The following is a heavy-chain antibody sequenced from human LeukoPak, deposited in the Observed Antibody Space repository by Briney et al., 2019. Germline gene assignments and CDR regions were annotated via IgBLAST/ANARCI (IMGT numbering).Heavy chain of an antibody. J-gene: IGHJ4*02. D-gene: IGHD5-12*01. CDR1: GFTFSTYG. CDR3: ARRYSGYDWD. Sequence: PGGSLRLSCAASGFTFSTYGMSWVRQAPGKGLEWVANIKQDGSEKYYVDSVKGRFTISRDNAKNSLFLQMNSLRAEDTAVYYCARRYSGYDWDWGQGNLVTVSS. CDR2: IKQDGSEK. V-gene: IGHV3-7*01.